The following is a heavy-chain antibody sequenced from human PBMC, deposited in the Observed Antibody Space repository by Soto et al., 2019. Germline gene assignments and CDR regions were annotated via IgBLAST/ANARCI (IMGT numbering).Heavy chain of an antibody. CDR2: IYYSGST. Sequence: SETLSLTCTVSGGSINSGTSYWGWIRQPPGEGLEWIGSIYYSGSTYYNPSLESRVTISVDTSKNQFSLKLSSVTAADTAVYFCARGSEGTNGDRVLKWFDPWGQGTLVTVSS. CDR3: ARGSEGTNGDRVLKWFDP. CDR1: GGSINSGTSY. D-gene: IGHD2-8*01. J-gene: IGHJ5*02. V-gene: IGHV4-39*07.